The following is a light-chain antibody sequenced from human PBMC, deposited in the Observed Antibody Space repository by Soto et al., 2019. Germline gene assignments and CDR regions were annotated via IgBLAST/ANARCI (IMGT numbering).Light chain of an antibody. CDR1: QSISGC. V-gene: IGKV1-5*01. J-gene: IGKJ1*01. CDR3: QQYMSYS. Sequence: DIQMTQSPSTLSASVGDRVTVTCRASQSISGCLAWYQQKPGKPPKLLIYDASSLEGGVPSRFSGSGSGTEFTLTISSLQPEDFATYYCQQYMSYSFGQGTKVDIK. CDR2: DAS.